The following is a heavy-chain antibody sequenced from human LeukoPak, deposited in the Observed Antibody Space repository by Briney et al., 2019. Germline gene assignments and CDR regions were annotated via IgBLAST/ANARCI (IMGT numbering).Heavy chain of an antibody. Sequence: ASVKVSCKASGYTFTGYYMHWVRQAPGQGLEWMGWINPNSGGTNYAQKFQGRVTMTRDTSISTAYMELSRLRSDDTAVYYCARGGSDDSSGYYYWYGYYYMDVWGKGTTVTVSS. CDR3: ARGGSDDSSGYYYWYGYYYMDV. V-gene: IGHV1-2*02. D-gene: IGHD3-22*01. CDR1: GYTFTGYY. J-gene: IGHJ6*03. CDR2: INPNSGGT.